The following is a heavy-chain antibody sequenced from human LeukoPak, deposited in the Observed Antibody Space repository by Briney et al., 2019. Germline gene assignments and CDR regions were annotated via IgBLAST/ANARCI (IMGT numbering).Heavy chain of an antibody. V-gene: IGHV1-18*01. Sequence: GASVRASCKASGYRFSRYGISWVRQAPGQGPEWVGWVSVFNGDTKYAQKFQGRVTVTTEISTDTAYMELSSLRSDDTGVYYCARGHGYYYYMDVWGQGTTVTVTS. CDR1: GYRFSRYG. J-gene: IGHJ6*03. CDR2: VSVFNGDT. D-gene: IGHD6-13*01. CDR3: ARGHGYYYYMDV.